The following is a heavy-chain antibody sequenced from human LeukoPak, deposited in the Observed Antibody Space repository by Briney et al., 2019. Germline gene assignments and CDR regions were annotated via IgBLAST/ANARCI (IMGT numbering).Heavy chain of an antibody. CDR2: ISGSGAGI. Sequence: PGGSLRLSCAASGFIFSTYAMSWVRLAPGKGLGWVSGISGSGAGIYYADSVKGRFTISRDNSRNTLYLQMNSLRAEDTAVYYCAKQGHSGYDLNWLDPWGQGTLVTVSS. D-gene: IGHD5-12*01. CDR1: GFIFSTYA. J-gene: IGHJ5*02. V-gene: IGHV3-23*01. CDR3: AKQGHSGYDLNWLDP.